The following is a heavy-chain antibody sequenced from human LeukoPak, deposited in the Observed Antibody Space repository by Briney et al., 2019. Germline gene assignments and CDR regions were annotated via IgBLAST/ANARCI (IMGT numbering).Heavy chain of an antibody. CDR3: ARSGDIVVVPAAQGYFDY. CDR1: GYTFTSYG. CDR2: ISAYNGNT. V-gene: IGHV1-18*04. J-gene: IGHJ4*02. D-gene: IGHD2-2*01. Sequence: GASVKVSCKASGYTFTSYGISWVRQAPGQGLEWMGWISAYNGNTNYAQKLQGRVTVTTDTSTSTAYMELRSLRSDDTAVYYCARSGDIVVVPAAQGYFDYWGQGTLVTVSS.